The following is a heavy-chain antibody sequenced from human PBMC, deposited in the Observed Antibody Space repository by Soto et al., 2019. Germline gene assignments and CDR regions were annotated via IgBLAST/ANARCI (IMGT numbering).Heavy chain of an antibody. CDR2: ISGSGAST. V-gene: IGHV3-23*01. Sequence: GGSLRLSCAASGFTFSSYAMSWVRQAPGKGLEWVSSISGSGASTYYADSAKGRFTISRDNAKNSLYLQMDSLRAEDTAVYHCARDQDRYFYYGMDVWGQGTTVTVSS. J-gene: IGHJ6*02. CDR3: ARDQDRYFYYGMDV. CDR1: GFTFSSYA.